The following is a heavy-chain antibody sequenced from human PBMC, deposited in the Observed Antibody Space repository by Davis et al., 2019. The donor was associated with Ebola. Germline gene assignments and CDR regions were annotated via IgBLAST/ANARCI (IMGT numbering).Heavy chain of an antibody. CDR3: ARDIEWSVDY. CDR2: ISGYSGNT. J-gene: IGHJ4*02. D-gene: IGHD3-3*01. CDR1: GYTFTSYG. Sequence: AASVKVSCKASGYTFTSYGISWVRQAPGQGHEWLGWISGYSGNTNYAQKLQGRVTVTTDTSTSTAYMELRNLRSDDTAVYYCARDIEWSVDYWGQGTVVTVSS. V-gene: IGHV1-18*04.